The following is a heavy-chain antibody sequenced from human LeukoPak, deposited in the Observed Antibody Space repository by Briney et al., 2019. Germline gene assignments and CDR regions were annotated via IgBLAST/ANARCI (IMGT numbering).Heavy chain of an antibody. CDR3: ARLRGGYRLY. J-gene: IGHJ4*02. D-gene: IGHD5-24*01. CDR1: GFTFSSYE. CDR2: ISSSGSTI. V-gene: IGHV3-48*03. Sequence: QPGGSLRLSCAASGFTFSSYEMNWVRQAPGKGLEWVSYISSSGSTIYYADSVKGRFTISRDDAKNSLYLQINSLRAEDTAVYYCARLRGGYRLYWGQGTLVTVSS.